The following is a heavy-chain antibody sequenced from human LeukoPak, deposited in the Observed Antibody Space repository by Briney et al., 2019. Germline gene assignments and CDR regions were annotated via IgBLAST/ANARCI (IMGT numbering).Heavy chain of an antibody. V-gene: IGHV3-23*01. CDR2: ISDSSGST. CDR1: GFTFRSYA. J-gene: IGHJ5*02. CDR3: AQAKGGDSGSYHA. Sequence: GGSLRLPCAASGFTFRSYAMSWVRQAPGKGLEWVSRISDSSGSTYYADSVKGRFTISRDNSKNTLYLQMNSLRAEDTAIYYCAQAKGGDSGSYHAWGQGTLVTVSS. D-gene: IGHD3-10*01.